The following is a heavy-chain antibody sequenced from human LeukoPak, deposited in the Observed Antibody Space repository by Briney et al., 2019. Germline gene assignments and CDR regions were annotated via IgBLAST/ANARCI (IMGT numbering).Heavy chain of an antibody. J-gene: IGHJ4*02. CDR3: ARVVRIAAAGITHFDY. CDR2: INHSGST. CDR1: GGSFSGYY. Sequence: KSSETLSLTCAVYGGSFSGYYWSWIRQPPGKGLEWIGEINHSGSTNYNPSLKSRVTISVDTSKNQFSLKLSSVTAADTAVYYCARVVRIAAAGITHFDYWGQGTLVTVSS. V-gene: IGHV4-34*01. D-gene: IGHD6-13*01.